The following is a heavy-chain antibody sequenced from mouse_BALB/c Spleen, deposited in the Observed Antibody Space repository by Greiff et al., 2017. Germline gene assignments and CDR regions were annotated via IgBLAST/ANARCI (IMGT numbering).Heavy chain of an antibody. CDR2: INPSTGYT. D-gene: IGHD2-10*02. J-gene: IGHJ1*01. Sequence: VQLQQSGAELAKPGASVKMSCKASGYTFTSYWMHWVKQRPGQGLEWIGYINPSTGYTEYNQKFKGKATLTADKSSSTAYMQLSSLTSDDSAVYFCARCGYGKDWYFDVWGAGTTVTVSS. CDR1: GYTFTSYW. V-gene: IGHV1-7*01. CDR3: ARCGYGKDWYFDV.